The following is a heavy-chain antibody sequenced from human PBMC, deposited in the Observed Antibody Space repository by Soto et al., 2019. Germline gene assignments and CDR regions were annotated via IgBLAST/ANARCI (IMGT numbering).Heavy chain of an antibody. D-gene: IGHD4-4*01. CDR3: ARTRVYSNYVVYYGMDV. CDR1: GGTFSSYA. CDR2: IIPIFGTA. Sequence: SVKVSCKASGGTFSSYAISWVRQAPGQGLEWMGGIIPIFGTANYAQKFQGRVTITADESTSTAYMELSSLRSEDTAVYYCARTRVYSNYVVYYGMDVWGQGTTVTVSS. V-gene: IGHV1-69*13. J-gene: IGHJ6*02.